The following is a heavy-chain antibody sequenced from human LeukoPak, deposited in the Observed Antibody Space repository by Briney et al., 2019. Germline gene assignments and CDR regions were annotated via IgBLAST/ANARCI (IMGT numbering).Heavy chain of an antibody. D-gene: IGHD6-6*01. Sequence: GASVKVSCKASGGTFSSYAISWVRQAPGQWLEWMGGVIPIFGTANYAQKFQGRVTITADESTSAAYMELSSLRSEDTAVYYCARDQKDSSSSGAFDIWGQGTMVTVSS. CDR2: VIPIFGTA. V-gene: IGHV1-69*13. CDR1: GGTFSSYA. CDR3: ARDQKDSSSSGAFDI. J-gene: IGHJ3*02.